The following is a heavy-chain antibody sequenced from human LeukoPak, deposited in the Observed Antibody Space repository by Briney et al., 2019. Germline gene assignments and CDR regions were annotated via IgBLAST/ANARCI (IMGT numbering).Heavy chain of an antibody. Sequence: GRSLRLSCAASGFTFSSYAMHWVRQAPGKGLDWVAVISYDGSNKYYADSVKGRFTVSRDNSKNTLYLQMNSLRAEDTAVYYCAKDISSPHFYYYYYMDVWGKGTTVTVSS. CDR2: ISYDGSNK. D-gene: IGHD3-3*02. CDR1: GFTFSSYA. V-gene: IGHV3-30-3*01. J-gene: IGHJ6*03. CDR3: AKDISSPHFYYYYYMDV.